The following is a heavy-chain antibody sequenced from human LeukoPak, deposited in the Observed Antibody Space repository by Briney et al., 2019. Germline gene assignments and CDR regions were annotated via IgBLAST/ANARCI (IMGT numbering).Heavy chain of an antibody. CDR1: GFTFDDYA. Sequence: PGGSLRLSCAASGFTFDDYAMHWVRQAPGKGLEWVSLIGGDGGSTFYADSVKGRFTISRDNSKNFLYLQMNSLRTEDTALYYCAKDKAYSSGWCGIDYWGQGTLVTVSS. V-gene: IGHV3-43*02. J-gene: IGHJ4*02. D-gene: IGHD6-19*01. CDR3: AKDKAYSSGWCGIDY. CDR2: IGGDGGST.